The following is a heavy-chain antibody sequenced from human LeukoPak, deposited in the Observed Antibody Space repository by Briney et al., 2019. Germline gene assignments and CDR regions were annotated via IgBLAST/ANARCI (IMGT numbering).Heavy chain of an antibody. J-gene: IGHJ5*02. V-gene: IGHV1-3*01. CDR2: INAGNGNT. Sequence: ASVKVSCKASGGTFSSYAISWVRQAPGQRLEWMGWINAGNGNTKYSQKFQGRVTITRYTSASTAYMELRSLRSEDTAVYYCARGVSASSGWYVIDHWGQGTLVTVSS. D-gene: IGHD6-19*01. CDR1: GGTFSSYA. CDR3: ARGVSASSGWYVIDH.